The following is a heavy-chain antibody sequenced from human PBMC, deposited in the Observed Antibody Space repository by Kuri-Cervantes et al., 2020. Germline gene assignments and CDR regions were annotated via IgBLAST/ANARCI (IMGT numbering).Heavy chain of an antibody. V-gene: IGHV1-69*13. CDR3: ARAADFWSGYNYYYMDV. CDR1: GGTFSSYA. Sequence: SVKVSCKASGGTFSSYAISWVRQAPGQGLEWMGGIIPIFGTANYAQKFQGRVTITADESMSTAYMELSSLRSEDTAVYYCARAADFWSGYNYYYMDVWGKGTTVTVSS. CDR2: IIPIFGTA. D-gene: IGHD3-3*01. J-gene: IGHJ6*03.